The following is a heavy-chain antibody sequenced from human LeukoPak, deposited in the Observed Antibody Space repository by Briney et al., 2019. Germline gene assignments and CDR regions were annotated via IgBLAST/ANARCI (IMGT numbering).Heavy chain of an antibody. CDR3: ASLSWNDYDRSGFDN. J-gene: IGHJ4*02. V-gene: IGHV3-74*01. CDR1: GFTFNTYW. CDR2: ITSDGSST. Sequence: GGSLRLSCAASGFTFNTYWLHWVRQAPGKGLVWVSLITSDGSSTSYTDSVKGRFTISRDNAKNTLYLQMNSLRAEDTAVYYCASLSWNDYDRSGFDNWGQGTLVTVSS. D-gene: IGHD3-22*01.